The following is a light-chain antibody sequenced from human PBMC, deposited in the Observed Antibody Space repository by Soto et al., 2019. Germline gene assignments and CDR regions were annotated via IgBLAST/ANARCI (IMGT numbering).Light chain of an antibody. CDR2: LGS. Sequence: DIVMTRSPLSLPVTPGEPASISCSSSQSLLHTNGYNYLDWYLQKPGQSPQLLIYLGSNRASGVPDRFSGSGSGTDFTLKITKVEAEDVGVYYCMQALQTPLTFGPGTKVNIK. J-gene: IGKJ3*01. CDR1: QSLLHTNGYNY. V-gene: IGKV2-28*01. CDR3: MQALQTPLT.